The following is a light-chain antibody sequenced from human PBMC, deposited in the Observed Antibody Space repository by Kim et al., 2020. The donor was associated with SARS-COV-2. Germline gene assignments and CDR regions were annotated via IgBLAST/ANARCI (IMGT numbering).Light chain of an antibody. CDR3: QSRDSGGNVV. J-gene: IGLJ2*01. V-gene: IGLV3-19*01. Sequence: SSELTQDPAVSVALGQTVRITCQGDSLSGYYATWYQQKPRQAPLLVIFGRNNRPSGIPDRFSGSTSGNTASLTISGAKAEDDADFYFQSRDSGGNVVFGGGTQLTVL. CDR2: GRN. CDR1: SLSGYY.